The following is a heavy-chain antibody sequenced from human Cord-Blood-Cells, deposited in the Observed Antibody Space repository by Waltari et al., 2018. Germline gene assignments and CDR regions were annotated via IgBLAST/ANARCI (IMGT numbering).Heavy chain of an antibody. D-gene: IGHD1-26*01. CDR1: GFTFDDYA. CDR2: ISWNSGSI. J-gene: IGHJ4*02. CDR3: AKVAGSGSYFDY. V-gene: IGHV3-9*03. Sequence: EVQLVESGGAWVQPGRPLSIPCAAPGFTFDDYARTWGRQAPGKALEWVSGISWNSGSIGYADSVKGRFTISRDNAKNSLYLQMNSLRAEDMALYYCAKVAGSGSYFDYWGQGTLVTVSS.